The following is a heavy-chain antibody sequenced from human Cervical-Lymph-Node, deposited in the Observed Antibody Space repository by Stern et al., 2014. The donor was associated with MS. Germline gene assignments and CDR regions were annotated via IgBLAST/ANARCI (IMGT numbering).Heavy chain of an antibody. CDR1: GGTFSSYT. CDR2: ITTIRGIT. CDR3: ARNRGSYRHAEFDF. D-gene: IGHD1-26*01. J-gene: IGHJ4*02. V-gene: IGHV1-69*09. Sequence: QMQLVQSGAEVREPGSSVTVSCRASGGTFSSYTITWVRQAPGQGLEWVGRITTIRGITNYAQNFQGRVTITADKSSGTAYLDLNSLRSEDTAVYFCARNRGSYRHAEFDFWGQGTLVSVSS.